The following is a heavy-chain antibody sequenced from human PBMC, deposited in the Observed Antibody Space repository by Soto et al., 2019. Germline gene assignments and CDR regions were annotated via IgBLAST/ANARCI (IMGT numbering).Heavy chain of an antibody. J-gene: IGHJ4*02. CDR1: GFTFDDYA. CDR3: AKGKSRGFLTD. CDR2: ISWNSGSI. Sequence: EVQLVESGGGLVQPSRSLRLSCAASGFTFDDYAMHWVRQAPGKGLEWVSGISWNSGSIGYADSVKGRFTISRDNAKNSLYLQMNSLRAEDTALYYCAKGKSRGFLTDWGQGNLVTVSS. V-gene: IGHV3-9*01. D-gene: IGHD3-10*01.